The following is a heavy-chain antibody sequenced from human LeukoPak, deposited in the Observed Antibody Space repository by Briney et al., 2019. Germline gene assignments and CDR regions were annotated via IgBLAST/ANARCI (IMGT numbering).Heavy chain of an antibody. CDR3: AKDRAGTTSFDI. J-gene: IGHJ3*02. CDR2: IRKGGGRT. Sequence: GGSPRLSCLASTFTLRSYAMSWVRQAPGKGLEWVSAIRKGGGRTYYEDSVKGRFTISRDNSKDTLYLQMNNLRAADTAVYYCAKDRAGTTSFDIWGQGTMVTVSS. V-gene: IGHV3-23*01. CDR1: TFTLRSYA. D-gene: IGHD1-1*01.